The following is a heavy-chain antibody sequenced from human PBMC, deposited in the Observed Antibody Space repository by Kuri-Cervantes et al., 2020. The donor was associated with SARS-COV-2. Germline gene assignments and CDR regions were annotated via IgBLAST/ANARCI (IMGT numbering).Heavy chain of an antibody. D-gene: IGHD4-11*01. V-gene: IGHV3-11*04. J-gene: IGHJ4*02. CDR3: TREAYDYNMGFDS. CDR2: ISSSGSTI. Sequence: GGSLRLSCAASGFTFSDYYMSWIRQAPGKGLEWVSYISSSGSTIYYADSVKGRFTISRDNSRNIVYLQMNSLRPEDTAFYYCTREAYDYNMGFDSWGQGTLVTVSS. CDR1: GFTFSDYY.